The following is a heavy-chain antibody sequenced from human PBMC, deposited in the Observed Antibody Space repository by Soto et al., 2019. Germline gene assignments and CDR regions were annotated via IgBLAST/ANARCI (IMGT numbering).Heavy chain of an antibody. D-gene: IGHD3-10*01. J-gene: IGHJ5*02. CDR2: INHSGST. CDR1: GGSFSGYY. V-gene: IGHV4-34*01. Sequence: SETLSLTCAVYGGSFSGYYWSWIRQPPGKGLEWIGEINHSGSTNYNPSLKSRVTISVDTSKNQFSLKLSSVTAADTAVYYCARARRITMVRGVKNWFDPWGQGTLVTVSS. CDR3: ARARRITMVRGVKNWFDP.